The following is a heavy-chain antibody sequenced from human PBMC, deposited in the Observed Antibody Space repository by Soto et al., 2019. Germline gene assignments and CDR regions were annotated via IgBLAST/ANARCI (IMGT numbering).Heavy chain of an antibody. CDR2: IWYDGNNK. V-gene: IGHV3-33*08. Sequence: QVQLVESGGGVVQPGKSLRLACAASGFVFSRFGMHWVRQAPGKGLEWVAVIWYDGNNKYYGDSVKGRFTISRDNCKNTVYLQMSSLGVDDTAVYYCVGGDGTAAAGPYYHYALDVWGQGTTVTVSS. CDR3: VGGDGTAAAGPYYHYALDV. D-gene: IGHD6-13*01. J-gene: IGHJ6*02. CDR1: GFVFSRFG.